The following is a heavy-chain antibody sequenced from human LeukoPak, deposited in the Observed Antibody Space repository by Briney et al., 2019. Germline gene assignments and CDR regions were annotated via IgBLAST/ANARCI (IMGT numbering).Heavy chain of an antibody. CDR1: GLTFSRYV. CDR2: LSASGGST. Sequence: PGGSLRLSCASSGLTFSRYVMGWVRQAPGKGLEWVSTLSASGGSTFYAASVKGRFTVSRDNPKNTLFLQMNSLRAEDTAVYYCATLYGDYNWYFDLWGRGTLVTVSS. D-gene: IGHD4-17*01. V-gene: IGHV3-23*01. CDR3: ATLYGDYNWYFDL. J-gene: IGHJ2*01.